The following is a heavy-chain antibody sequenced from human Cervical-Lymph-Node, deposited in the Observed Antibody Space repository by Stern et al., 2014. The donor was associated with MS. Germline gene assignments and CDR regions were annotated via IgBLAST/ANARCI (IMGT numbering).Heavy chain of an antibody. D-gene: IGHD2-15*01. CDR3: AKDINLRGTYYFDY. CDR2: ISWNRGYI. Sequence: EVQLVESGGGLVQPGRSLRLSCAASGFTFDDYAMHWVRQAPGKGLEWVLWISWNRGYIGYAESVKVRFTLSRENAKTYLDFAMNSLRAEDTALYYCAKDINLRGTYYFDYWGQGTLVTVSS. V-gene: IGHV3-9*01. CDR1: GFTFDDYA. J-gene: IGHJ4*02.